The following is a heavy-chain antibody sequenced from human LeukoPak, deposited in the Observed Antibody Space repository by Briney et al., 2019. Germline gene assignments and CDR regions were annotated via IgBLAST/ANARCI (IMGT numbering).Heavy chain of an antibody. Sequence: SETLSLTCIVSGGSISSYYWSWIRQPPGKGLEWIGYIYYSGSTNYNPSLKSRVTISVDTSKNQFSLKLSSVTAADTAVYYCARIDSSFAFDIWGQGTMVTVSS. CDR1: GGSISSYY. CDR2: IYYSGST. CDR3: ARIDSSFAFDI. D-gene: IGHD6-6*01. V-gene: IGHV4-59*01. J-gene: IGHJ3*02.